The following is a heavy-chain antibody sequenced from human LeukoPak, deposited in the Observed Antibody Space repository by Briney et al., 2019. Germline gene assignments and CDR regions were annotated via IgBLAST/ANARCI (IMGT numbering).Heavy chain of an antibody. CDR1: GYIFTKYV. J-gene: IGHJ1*01. V-gene: IGHV1-3*01. CDR3: ARDDCGDTCYPGGY. CDR2: IKAGNGDT. Sequence: ASVKVSCKASGYIFTKYVVHWVRQAPGQRPEWMGWIKAGNGDTKYTQNFQDRLTITRDTSASTVYMELSSLTSEDTALYYCARDDCGDTCYPGGYWGQGTLVAVSS. D-gene: IGHD2-21*01.